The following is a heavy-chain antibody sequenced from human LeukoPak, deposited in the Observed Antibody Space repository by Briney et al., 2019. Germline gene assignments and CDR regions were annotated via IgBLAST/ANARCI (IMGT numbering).Heavy chain of an antibody. CDR1: GFTFSSYR. Sequence: GGSLRLSCEASGFTFSSYRMNWVRQSPGKGLEWVSSISSSSTYIYYADSVRGRFTISRDNAKNSLYLQMNSLRAEDTAVYYCARDRPYGSGTYYMDVWGKGTTVTVSS. CDR3: ARDRPYGSGTYYMDV. J-gene: IGHJ6*03. CDR2: ISSSSTYI. V-gene: IGHV3-21*01. D-gene: IGHD3-10*01.